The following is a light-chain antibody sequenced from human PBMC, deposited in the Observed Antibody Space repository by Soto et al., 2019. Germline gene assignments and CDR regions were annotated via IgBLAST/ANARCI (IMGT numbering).Light chain of an antibody. J-gene: IGKJ1*01. CDR1: QSVSSD. V-gene: IGKV3-15*01. Sequence: EIVLTQSPGTLSLSPGERATLSCRASQSVSSDLAWYQQKPGQAPRLLIYGASTRATGIPARFSGRGSGTEFTLTISSLESVDFAVYYCQQYGNWPLTFGQGTKVDIK. CDR3: QQYGNWPLT. CDR2: GAS.